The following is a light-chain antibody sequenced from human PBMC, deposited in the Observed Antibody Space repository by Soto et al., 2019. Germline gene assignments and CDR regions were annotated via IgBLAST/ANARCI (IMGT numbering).Light chain of an antibody. CDR2: GAS. CDR1: QSVSSN. Sequence: EIVMTQSPATLSVSPGERATLSCRASQSVSSNLAWYQQKPGQAPRLLIYGASTRATGIPARFSGSGSGTEFTLTISSLQSEDFEVYYCQPYNNWPPLTFGGGTKVEIK. CDR3: QPYNNWPPLT. J-gene: IGKJ4*01. V-gene: IGKV3-15*01.